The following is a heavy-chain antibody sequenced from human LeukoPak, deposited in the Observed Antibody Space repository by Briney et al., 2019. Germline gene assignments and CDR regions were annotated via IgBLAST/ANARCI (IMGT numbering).Heavy chain of an antibody. CDR1: GFTFSSYG. CDR3: ARGNSGWTGGGDY. V-gene: IGHV3-33*01. Sequence: SLRLSCAASGFTFSSYGMHWVRQAPGKGLEWVAVIWYDGSNKYYADSVKGRFTISRDNSKNTLYLQMNSLRAEDTAVYYCARGNSGWTGGGDYWGQGTLVTVSS. J-gene: IGHJ4*02. D-gene: IGHD6-19*01. CDR2: IWYDGSNK.